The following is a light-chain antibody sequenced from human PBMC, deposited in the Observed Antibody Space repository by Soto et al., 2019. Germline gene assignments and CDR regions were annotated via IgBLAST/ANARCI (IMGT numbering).Light chain of an antibody. CDR3: SSYTSSSFYV. CDR2: DVS. CDR1: SSDVGGYNY. V-gene: IGLV2-14*01. Sequence: QSALTQPASVSGSPGQSITISCTGTSSDVGGYNYVSWYQQHPGKAPKLTIYDVSYRPSGVSNRFSGSKSGNTASLTISGLQAEDEADYYCSSYTSSSFYVFGTGTKLTVL. J-gene: IGLJ1*01.